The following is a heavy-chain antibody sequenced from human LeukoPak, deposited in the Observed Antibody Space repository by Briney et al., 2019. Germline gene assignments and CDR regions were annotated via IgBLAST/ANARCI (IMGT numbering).Heavy chain of an antibody. Sequence: GRSLRLSCAASGFTFDDYATHWVRQAPGKGLEWVSGISWNSGSIGYADSVKGRFTISRDNAKNSLYLQMNSLRAEDTALYYCAKEDALYYYYGMDVWGQGTTVTVSS. CDR2: ISWNSGSI. J-gene: IGHJ6*02. V-gene: IGHV3-9*01. CDR1: GFTFDDYA. CDR3: AKEDALYYYYGMDV.